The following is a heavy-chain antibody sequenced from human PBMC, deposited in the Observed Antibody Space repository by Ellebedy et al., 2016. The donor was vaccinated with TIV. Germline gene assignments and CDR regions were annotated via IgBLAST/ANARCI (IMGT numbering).Heavy chain of an antibody. Sequence: SETLSLTXTVSGGSISSGDYYWSWIRQPPGKGLEWIGYIYYSGSTYYNPSLKSRVTISVDTSKNQFSLKLSSVTAADTAVYYCARGVVVVAATPWFDPWGQGTLVTVSS. D-gene: IGHD2-15*01. J-gene: IGHJ5*02. V-gene: IGHV4-30-4*01. CDR1: GGSISSGDYY. CDR3: ARGVVVVAATPWFDP. CDR2: IYYSGST.